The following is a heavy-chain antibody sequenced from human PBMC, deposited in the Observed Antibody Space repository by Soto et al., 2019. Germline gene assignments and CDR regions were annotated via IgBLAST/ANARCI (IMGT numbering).Heavy chain of an antibody. CDR1: GFTFSSYA. CDR2: ISYDGSNK. J-gene: IGHJ4*02. CDR3: ARDHPFGRSGSSLYYFDY. V-gene: IGHV3-30-3*01. D-gene: IGHD3-10*01. Sequence: QVQLVESGGGVVQPGRSLRLSCAASGFTFSSYAMHWVRQAPGKGLEWVAVISYDGSNKYYADSVKGRFTISRDNSKNTLYLQMNSLRAEDTAVYYCARDHPFGRSGSSLYYFDYWGQGTLVTVSS.